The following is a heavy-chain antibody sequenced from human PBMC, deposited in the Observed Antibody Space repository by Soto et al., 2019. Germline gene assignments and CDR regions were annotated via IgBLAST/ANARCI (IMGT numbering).Heavy chain of an antibody. V-gene: IGHV4-39*01. CDR1: GDSISSSGFY. CDR2: IYYSGST. D-gene: IGHD6-19*01. J-gene: IGHJ4*02. Sequence: SETLSLTCAVSGDSISSSGFYWGWIRQPPGKGLEWIGSIYYSGSTYYNPSLKSRVTISVDTSKSQFSLKMRSVTAADTAVYYCARRQQWPAGYFDYWGQGTLVTVS. CDR3: ARRQQWPAGYFDY.